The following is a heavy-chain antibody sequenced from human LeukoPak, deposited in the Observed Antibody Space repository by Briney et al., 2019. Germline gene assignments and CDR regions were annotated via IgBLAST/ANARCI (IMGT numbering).Heavy chain of an antibody. CDR2: INHSGST. J-gene: IGHJ4*02. CDR1: GGSFSGYY. Sequence: PSETLSLTCAVYGGSFSGYYWSWIRQPPGKGLEWIGEINHSGSTNYNPSLKSRVTISVDTSKNQFSLKLSSVTAADTAVYYCARGNEQWLPNLDYWGQGTLVTVSS. CDR3: ARGNEQWLPNLDY. V-gene: IGHV4-34*01. D-gene: IGHD6-19*01.